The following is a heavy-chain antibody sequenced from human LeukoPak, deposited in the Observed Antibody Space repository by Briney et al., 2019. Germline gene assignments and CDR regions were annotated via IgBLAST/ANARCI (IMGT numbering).Heavy chain of an antibody. Sequence: GGSLRLSCAASGFTFSSYWMSWVRQAPGKGLEWVANIKEDGSTKNYVDSVKGRFTISRDNSKNTLFLQMNSLRAEDTAVYYCARHERSMRFLEYWGQGTLVTVSS. V-gene: IGHV3-7*03. CDR2: IKEDGSTK. J-gene: IGHJ4*02. CDR1: GFTFSSYW. D-gene: IGHD2-8*01. CDR3: ARHERSMRFLEY.